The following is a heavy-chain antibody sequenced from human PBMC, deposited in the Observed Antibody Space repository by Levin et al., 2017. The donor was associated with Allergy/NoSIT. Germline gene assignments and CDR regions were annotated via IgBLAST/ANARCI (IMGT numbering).Heavy chain of an antibody. CDR1: GFIFSSYG. V-gene: IGHV3-30*18. J-gene: IGHJ2*01. CDR2: ISFDGSNK. D-gene: IGHD5-24*01. CDR3: AKRERWVQSMGYFDL. Sequence: PGGSLRLSCAASGFIFSSYGMHWVRQAPGKGLEWVAAISFDGSNKYYADSVKGRFTISRDNSKNTLYLQMNSLRAEDTAVYYCAKRERWVQSMGYFDLWGRGTLVIVSS.